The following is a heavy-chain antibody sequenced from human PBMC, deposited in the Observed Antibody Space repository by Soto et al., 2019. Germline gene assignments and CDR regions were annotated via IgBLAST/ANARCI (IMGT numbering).Heavy chain of an antibody. J-gene: IGHJ3*02. CDR1: GFTFSNAW. D-gene: IGHD3-10*02. Sequence: GGSLRLSCAASGFTFSNAWMSWVRQAPGKGLEWVGRIKSKTDGGTTDYAAPVKGRFTISRDDSKNTLYLQMNSLKTEDTAVYYCTSYGATTFGWGHDAFDIWGQGTMVTVSS. V-gene: IGHV3-15*01. CDR2: IKSKTDGGTT. CDR3: TSYGATTFGWGHDAFDI.